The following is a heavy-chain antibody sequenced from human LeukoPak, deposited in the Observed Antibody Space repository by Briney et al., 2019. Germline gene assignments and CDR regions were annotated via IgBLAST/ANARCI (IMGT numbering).Heavy chain of an antibody. CDR1: GFTFSDYY. D-gene: IGHD4-17*01. J-gene: IGHJ4*02. V-gene: IGHV3-11*01. CDR3: AKYLAVTTRMPNYFDY. CDR2: ISSSGSTI. Sequence: PGGSLRLSCAASGFTFSDYYMSWIRQAPGKGLEWVSYISSSGSTIYYADSVKGRFTISRDNSKNTLYLQMNSLRAEDTAVYYCAKYLAVTTRMPNYFDYWGQGTLVTVSS.